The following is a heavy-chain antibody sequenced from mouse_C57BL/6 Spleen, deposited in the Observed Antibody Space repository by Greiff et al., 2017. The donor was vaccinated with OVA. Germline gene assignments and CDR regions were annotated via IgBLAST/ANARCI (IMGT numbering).Heavy chain of an antibody. CDR1: GYTFTSYW. CDR2: IDPSDSYT. Sequence: QVQLQQSGAELVKPGASVQLSCKASGYTFTSYWMQWVKQRPGQGLEWIGEIDPSDSYTNYNQKFKGKATLTVDTSSSTAYMQLSSLTSEYSAVYYCARPSFDNWRQGTTLTVST. V-gene: IGHV1-50*01. J-gene: IGHJ2*01. CDR3: ARPSFDN.